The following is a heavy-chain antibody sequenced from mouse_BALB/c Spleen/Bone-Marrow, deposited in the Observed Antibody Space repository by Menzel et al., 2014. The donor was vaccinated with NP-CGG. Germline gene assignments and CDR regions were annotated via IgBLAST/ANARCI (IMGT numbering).Heavy chain of an antibody. D-gene: IGHD4-1*01. V-gene: IGHV1-87*01. Sequence: VKLVESGAELARPGASVKLSCKASGYTFTSYWMQWVKQRPGQGLEWIGAIYPGDGDTRYTQKFKGKATLTADKSSSTAYMQLSSLASEDSAAYYCARSGPQAYWGQGTLVTVSA. CDR3: ARSGPQAY. J-gene: IGHJ3*01. CDR1: GYTFTSYW. CDR2: IYPGDGDT.